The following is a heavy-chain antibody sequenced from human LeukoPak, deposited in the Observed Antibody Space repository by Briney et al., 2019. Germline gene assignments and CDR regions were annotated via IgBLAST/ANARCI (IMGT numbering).Heavy chain of an antibody. D-gene: IGHD6-19*01. CDR1: TDSTNTYY. CDR2: IYHSGST. J-gene: IGHJ5*02. Sequence: PSETLSLTCSVSTDSTNTYYWSWIRQSPGKGLEWIGHIYHSGSTDYNPSLKSRVTMSVDTSKNQFSLKLSSVTAADTAVYYCARGGSSGWYDGGWFDPWGQGTLVTVSS. V-gene: IGHV4-59*12. CDR3: ARGGSSGWYDGGWFDP.